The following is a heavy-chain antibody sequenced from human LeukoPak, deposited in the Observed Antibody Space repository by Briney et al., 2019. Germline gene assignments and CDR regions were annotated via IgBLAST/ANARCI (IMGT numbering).Heavy chain of an antibody. CDR3: AHEADYGDYIFDY. CDR2: IYSCGST. J-gene: IGHJ4*02. V-gene: IGHV3-53*01. Sequence: PGGSLRLSCAASGFTVSSNYMSWVRQAPGKGLEWVSVIYSCGSTYYADSVKGRFTISRGNSKNTLYLQMNSLRAEDTAVYYCAHEADYGDYIFDYWGQGTLVTVSS. D-gene: IGHD4-17*01. CDR1: GFTVSSNY.